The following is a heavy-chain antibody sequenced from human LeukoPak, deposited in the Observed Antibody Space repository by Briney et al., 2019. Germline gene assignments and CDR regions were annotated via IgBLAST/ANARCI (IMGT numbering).Heavy chain of an antibody. D-gene: IGHD3-9*01. Sequence: SETLSLTCTVSGDSISSYYWSWIRQPPGKGLEWIGYIYYSGNTNYSPSLKSRVTISLDTSKNQFSLKLNSVTAADTAVYYCARVGDMDLDHWGPGTLVTVSS. CDR2: IYYSGNT. V-gene: IGHV4-59*01. CDR1: GDSISSYY. J-gene: IGHJ4*02. CDR3: ARVGDMDLDH.